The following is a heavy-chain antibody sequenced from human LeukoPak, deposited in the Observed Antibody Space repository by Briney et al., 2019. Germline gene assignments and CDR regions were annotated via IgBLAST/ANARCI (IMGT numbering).Heavy chain of an antibody. D-gene: IGHD2-15*01. CDR1: GYTFTGYY. Sequence: ASVKVSCKASGYTFTGYYMHWVRQAPGQGLEWMGWINPNSGGTNYAQKFQGRVTMTRDTSISTAYMELSRLRSDDTAVYYCARDRSDGGYYFDYWGQGTLVTVSS. V-gene: IGHV1-2*02. J-gene: IGHJ4*02. CDR2: INPNSGGT. CDR3: ARDRSDGGYYFDY.